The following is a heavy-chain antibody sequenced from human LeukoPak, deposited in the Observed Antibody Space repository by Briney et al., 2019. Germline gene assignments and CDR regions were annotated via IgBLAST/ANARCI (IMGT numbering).Heavy chain of an antibody. CDR3: ARDMIILQS. J-gene: IGHJ5*02. V-gene: IGHV3-7*04. D-gene: IGHD3-16*01. CDR2: IKQDGSEK. Sequence: GGSLRLSCAASGFTFSTYWMSWARQAPGKGLEWVANIKQDGSEKYYVDSVKGRFTISRDNAKKSLYLQMNSLRAEDTAVYFCARDMIILQSWGQGTLVTVSS. CDR1: GFTFSTYW.